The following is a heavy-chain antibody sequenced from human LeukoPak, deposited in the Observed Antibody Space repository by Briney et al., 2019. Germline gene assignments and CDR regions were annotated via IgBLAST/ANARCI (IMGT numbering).Heavy chain of an antibody. CDR2: IIPILGIA. J-gene: IGHJ4*02. Sequence: GASVKVSCKASGGTFSSYAISWVRQAPGQGLEWMGRIIPILGIANYAQKFQGRVTITADKSTSTAYMELSSLRSEDTAVYYCARDWRSGSYYSDYWGQGTLVTVSS. V-gene: IGHV1-69*04. D-gene: IGHD1-26*01. CDR3: ARDWRSGSYYSDY. CDR1: GGTFSSYA.